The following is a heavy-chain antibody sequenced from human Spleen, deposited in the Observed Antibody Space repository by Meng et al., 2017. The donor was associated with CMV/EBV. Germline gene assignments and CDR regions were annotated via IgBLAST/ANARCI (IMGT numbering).Heavy chain of an antibody. J-gene: IGHJ4*02. D-gene: IGHD6-13*01. V-gene: IGHV4-59*01. CDR3: VRISPTAVGTAYDY. CDR2: LRHRGST. CDR1: GGPIISYY. Sequence: SETLSLTCSVSGGPIISYYWSWIRQPPGRGLEWIGSLRHRGSTNYNPSLKSRVTMSSDTSTNGFSLRLSSVTAGDTAVYYCVRISPTAVGTAYDYWGQGILVTVSS.